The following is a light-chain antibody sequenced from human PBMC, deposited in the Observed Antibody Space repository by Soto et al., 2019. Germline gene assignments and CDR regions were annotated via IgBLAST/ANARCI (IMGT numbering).Light chain of an antibody. CDR3: QQRSNWPPMYT. CDR1: QSVSSY. Sequence: EIVLTQSPATLSLSPGERATLSCRASQSVSSYLAWYQQKPGQAPRLLIYDASNRATGIPARFSVSGSGTDFTLTISSLEPEYFAVYYCQQRSNWPPMYTFGQGPKLEIK. J-gene: IGKJ2*01. CDR2: DAS. V-gene: IGKV3-11*01.